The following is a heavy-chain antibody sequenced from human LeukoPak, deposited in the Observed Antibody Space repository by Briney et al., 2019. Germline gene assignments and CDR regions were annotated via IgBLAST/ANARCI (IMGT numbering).Heavy chain of an antibody. CDR2: ISGSGGST. J-gene: IGHJ4*02. D-gene: IGHD2/OR15-2a*01. Sequence: PGGSLRLSCAASGFTFSSYARSGFRQAPGKGLEWVSAISGSGGSTYYADSVKGRFTISRDNSKNTLYLQMNSLRAEDTAVYYCAKGDFSFDYWGQGTLVTVSS. V-gene: IGHV3-23*01. CDR3: AKGDFSFDY. CDR1: GFTFSSYA.